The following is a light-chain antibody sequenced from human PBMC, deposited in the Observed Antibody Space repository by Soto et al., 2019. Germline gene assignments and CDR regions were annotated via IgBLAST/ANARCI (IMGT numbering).Light chain of an antibody. V-gene: IGKV3-20*01. J-gene: IGKJ1*01. CDR1: QSVSSSY. Sequence: EMVLQQAPGTLSLSPGERATLSCSASQSVSSSYLAWYQQKPGQTPRHLIDGASSRATGIPDRFSGSGSGTDFTLTISRVETEDFAVYYCHQYGSSPWMFGQGTKV. CDR3: HQYGSSPWM. CDR2: GAS.